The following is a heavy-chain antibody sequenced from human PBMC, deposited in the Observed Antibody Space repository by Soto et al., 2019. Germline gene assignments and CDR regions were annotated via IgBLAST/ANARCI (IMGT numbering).Heavy chain of an antibody. D-gene: IGHD6-19*01. CDR1: GYTFTGYY. V-gene: IGHV1-2*04. J-gene: IGHJ4*02. Sequence: ASVKVSCKASGYTFTGYYMHWVRQAPGQGLEWMGWINPNSGGTNYAQKFQGWVTMTRDTSISTAYMELSRLRSDDTAVYYCATSRVSIAVAGETEYYFDYWGQGTLVTVSS. CDR2: INPNSGGT. CDR3: ATSRVSIAVAGETEYYFDY.